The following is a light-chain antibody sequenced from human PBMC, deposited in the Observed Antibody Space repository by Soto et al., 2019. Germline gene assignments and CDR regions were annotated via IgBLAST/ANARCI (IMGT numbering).Light chain of an antibody. J-gene: IGKJ4*01. CDR2: GAP. CDR1: QSFAKNY. V-gene: IGKV3-20*01. CDR3: LQYASEPLT. Sequence: ETVLTQSPGTLSLSPGVRATLSCMASQSFAKNYLAWYQRKPGQGPRLLISGAPSRGTGIPDRFSGSGSGTDFTLTISRLRPEDFAVYYCLQYASEPLTFGGGTKVEI.